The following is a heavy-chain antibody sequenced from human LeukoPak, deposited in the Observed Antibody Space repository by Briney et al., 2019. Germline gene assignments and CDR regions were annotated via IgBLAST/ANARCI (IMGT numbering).Heavy chain of an antibody. CDR2: IYYSGIT. CDR1: GGSISSGDYY. D-gene: IGHD1-26*01. V-gene: IGHV4-30-4*08. J-gene: IGHJ4*02. Sequence: SETLSLXCTVPGGSISSGDYYWSWIRQPPGKGLEWIGYIYYSGITYYNPSLKSRVTISVDTSKNQFSLKLSSVTAADTAVYYCAREGSTGATRYFDYWGQGTLVTVSS. CDR3: AREGSTGATRYFDY.